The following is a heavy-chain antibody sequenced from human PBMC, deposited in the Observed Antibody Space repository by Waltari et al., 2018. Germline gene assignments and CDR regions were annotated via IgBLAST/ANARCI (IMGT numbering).Heavy chain of an antibody. Sequence: QLLQSGGGLVKPGGSMRLSCAASGFTFRKYAMTWVRQAPGKGLEWVSAISGDGGTTYYADSVKGRFTISRDTPKNTLFLLMSRLRVEDTAIYYCAKGEGTSSFPDFWGQGILVTVSS. V-gene: IGHV3-23*01. CDR3: AKGEGTSSFPDF. CDR1: GFTFRKYA. D-gene: IGHD6-6*01. CDR2: ISGDGGTT. J-gene: IGHJ4*02.